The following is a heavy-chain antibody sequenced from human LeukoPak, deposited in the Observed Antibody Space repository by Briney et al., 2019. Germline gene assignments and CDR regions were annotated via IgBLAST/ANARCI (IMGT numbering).Heavy chain of an antibody. J-gene: IGHJ4*02. CDR1: GGSISSHY. CDR3: ARGGNYYDSSGPHFPVDY. V-gene: IGHV4-59*11. CDR2: IYYSGST. Sequence: SETLSLTCTVSGGSISSHYWSWIRQPPGKGLEWIGYIYYSGSTNYNPSLKSRVTISVDTSKNQFSLKLSSVTAADTAVYYCARGGNYYDSSGPHFPVDYWGQGTLVTVSS. D-gene: IGHD3-22*01.